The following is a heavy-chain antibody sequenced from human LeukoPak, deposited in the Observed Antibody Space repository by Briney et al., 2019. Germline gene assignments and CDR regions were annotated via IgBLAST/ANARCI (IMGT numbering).Heavy chain of an antibody. CDR2: MNPNSGNT. CDR3: ARARSKTFDY. CDR1: GYTFPSYE. D-gene: IGHD4-11*01. J-gene: IGHJ4*02. Sequence: GSVKVSCKASGYTFPSYEINWVRQATGQGLEWMGWMNPNSGNTGYAQKFQGRVTITRNTSISTAYMELSSLRSEDRAVYYCARARSKTFDYWGQGTLVTVSS. V-gene: IGHV1-8*03.